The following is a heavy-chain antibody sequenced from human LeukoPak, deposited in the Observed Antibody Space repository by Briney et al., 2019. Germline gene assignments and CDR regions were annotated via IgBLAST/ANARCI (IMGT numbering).Heavy chain of an antibody. J-gene: IGHJ6*02. CDR1: GGSISSYY. CDR3: ARRVSAFFYGMDV. D-gene: IGHD2-21*01. CDR2: IYYSGST. Sequence: ASETLSLTCTVSGGSISSYYWSWIRQPPGKGLEWIGYIYYSGSTNYNPSLKSRVTISVDTSKNQLSLKLSSVTAADTAVYYCARRVSAFFYGMDVWGQGTTVTVSS. V-gene: IGHV4-59*01.